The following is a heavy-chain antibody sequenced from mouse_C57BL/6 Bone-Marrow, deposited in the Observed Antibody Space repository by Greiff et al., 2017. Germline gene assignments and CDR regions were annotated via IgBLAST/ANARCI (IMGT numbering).Heavy chain of an antibody. CDR2: ISAGGSYT. J-gene: IGHJ2*01. V-gene: IGHV5-4*01. Sequence: EVKLMESGGGLVKPGGSLKLSCAASGFTFSSYAMSWVRQTPEKRLEWVATISAGGSYTYYPDNVKGGFTISRNNAKNNLYLQRIHLTSEYSAVYDCAREGAGDYWGQGTTLTVSS. CDR3: AREGAGDY. CDR1: GFTFSSYA.